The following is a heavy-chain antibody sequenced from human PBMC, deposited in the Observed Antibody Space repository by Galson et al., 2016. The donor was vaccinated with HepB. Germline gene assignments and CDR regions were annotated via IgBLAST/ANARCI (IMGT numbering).Heavy chain of an antibody. J-gene: IGHJ4*02. V-gene: IGHV3-23*01. Sequence: SLRLSCAASGFTLSNYAMSWVRQAPGKGLEWVSDISGSGITTYYADSVKGRFTISRDNSKKTVYLQMSSLRAEDTAVYYCARLFGGCIGYWGQGTLVTVSS. CDR3: ARLFGGCIGY. CDR2: ISGSGITT. CDR1: GFTLSNYA. D-gene: IGHD2-15*01.